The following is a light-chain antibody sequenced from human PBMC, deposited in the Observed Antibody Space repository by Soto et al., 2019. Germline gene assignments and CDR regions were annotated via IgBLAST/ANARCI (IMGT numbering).Light chain of an antibody. CDR3: SSYTSSSTPHHV. CDR1: SSDVGGYNY. CDR2: EVS. V-gene: IGLV2-14*01. Sequence: QSVLTQPASVSGSPGQSITISCTGTSSDVGGYNYVSWYQQHPGKAPKLMIYEVSNRPSGVSNRFSGSKSGNTASLTISGLQADDEADYYCSSYTSSSTPHHVFGTGTKLTVL. J-gene: IGLJ1*01.